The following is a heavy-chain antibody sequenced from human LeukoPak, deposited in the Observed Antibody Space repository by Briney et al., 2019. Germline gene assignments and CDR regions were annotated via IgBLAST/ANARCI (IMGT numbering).Heavy chain of an antibody. CDR1: GGTFSSYA. D-gene: IGHD5-18*01. V-gene: IGHV1-69*05. J-gene: IGHJ3*02. CDR2: IIPIFGTA. CDR3: ARDLSGYSYEGPWDAFDI. Sequence: SVMVSCKASGGTFSSYAISWVRQAPGQGLEWMGGIIPIFGTANYAQKFQGRVTITTDESTSTAYMELSSLRSEDTAVYYCARDLSGYSYEGPWDAFDIWGQGTMVTVSS.